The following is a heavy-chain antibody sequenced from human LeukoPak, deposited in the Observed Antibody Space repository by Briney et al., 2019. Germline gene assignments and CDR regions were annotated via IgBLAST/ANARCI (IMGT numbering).Heavy chain of an antibody. CDR2: INPNSGGT. Sequence: ASVKVSCKASGYTFTGYYMHWVRQAPGQGLEWMGWINPNSGGTNYAQKFQGRVTMTRDTSISTAYMELSRLRSDDTAVYYCAREGDILTDYYTPFFDYWGQGTLVTVSS. CDR3: AREGDILTDYYTPFFDY. CDR1: GYTFTGYY. J-gene: IGHJ4*02. D-gene: IGHD3-9*01. V-gene: IGHV1-2*02.